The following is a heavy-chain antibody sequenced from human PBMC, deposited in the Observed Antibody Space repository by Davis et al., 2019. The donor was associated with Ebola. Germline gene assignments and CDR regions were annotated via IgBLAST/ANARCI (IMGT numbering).Heavy chain of an antibody. Sequence: SCKASGFTFSSYAMSWVRQAPGKGLEWVSGISWNSGSIGYADSVKGRFTISRDNAKNSLYLQMNSLRAEDTALYYCAKGRVYQDYFDYWGQGTLVTVSS. V-gene: IGHV3-9*01. CDR3: AKGRVYQDYFDY. CDR1: GFTFSSYA. J-gene: IGHJ4*02. D-gene: IGHD6-13*01. CDR2: ISWNSGSI.